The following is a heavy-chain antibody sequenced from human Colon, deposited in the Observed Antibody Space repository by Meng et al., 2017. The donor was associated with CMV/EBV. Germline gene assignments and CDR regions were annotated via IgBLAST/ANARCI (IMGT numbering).Heavy chain of an antibody. V-gene: IGHV3-23*01. CDR2: IGGGGVNA. CDR3: AKGADYLNFWSGFAY. CDR1: GFTFNKFD. Sequence: GGSLRLSCSASGFTFNKFDMSWVRQAPGRGLEWVASIGGGGVNAYYSDAAKGRFTVSRDNSRNTLYLELNRLTADDTALYYCAKGADYLNFWSGFAYWGQGAVVIVSS. J-gene: IGHJ4*02. D-gene: IGHD3-3*01.